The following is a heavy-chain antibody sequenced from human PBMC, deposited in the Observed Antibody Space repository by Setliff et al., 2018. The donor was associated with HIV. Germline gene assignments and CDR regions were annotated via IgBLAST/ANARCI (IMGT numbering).Heavy chain of an antibody. CDR1: GFTFSSYW. CDR3: ARGWFDS. CDR2: IYSGGST. J-gene: IGHJ5*01. Sequence: PGGSLRLSCAASGFTFSSYWMSWVRQAPGKGLEWVSVIYSGGSTYYADSVKGRFTISRDNAKNSLYLQMNSLRAEDTAFYYCARGWFDSWGQGTLVTVSS. V-gene: IGHV3-66*01.